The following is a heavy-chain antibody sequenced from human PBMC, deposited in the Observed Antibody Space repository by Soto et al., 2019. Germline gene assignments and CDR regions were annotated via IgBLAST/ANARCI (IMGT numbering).Heavy chain of an antibody. CDR1: GDSMTKYY. CDR3: ARTIGAAYYFDF. V-gene: IGHV4-4*07. J-gene: IGHJ4*02. D-gene: IGHD6-13*01. CDR2: VYTSGST. Sequence: LSLTCAVSGDSMTKYYWSWIRQPAGKGLEWIGRVYTSGSTNYNPSLKSRVTMSIDTSNNHFSLSLKSVTAADTAVYYCARTIGAAYYFDFWGQGALVTVSS.